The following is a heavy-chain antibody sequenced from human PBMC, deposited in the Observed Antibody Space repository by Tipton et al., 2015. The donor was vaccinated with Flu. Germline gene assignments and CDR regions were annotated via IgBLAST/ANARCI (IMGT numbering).Heavy chain of an antibody. CDR3: ARRGLAGSSSCYVDWFDP. Sequence: GSLRLSCAASGSTFSSYWMSWVRQAPGKGLEWVANIKQDGSEKYYVDSVKGRFTISRDNAKNSLYLQMNSLRAEDTAVYYCARRGLAGSSSCYVDWFDPWGQGTLVTVSS. V-gene: IGHV3-7*01. D-gene: IGHD6-13*01. CDR1: GSTFSSYW. J-gene: IGHJ5*02. CDR2: IKQDGSEK.